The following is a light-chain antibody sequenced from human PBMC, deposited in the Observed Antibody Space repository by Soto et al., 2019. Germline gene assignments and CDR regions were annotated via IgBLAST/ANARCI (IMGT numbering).Light chain of an antibody. Sequence: QSALTQPASVSGSPGQSITISCTGTSSDVGGYNYVSWYQQHPGKAPKLMIYEVSNRPSGVSNRFSGSKSGNTASLTISGLQAEDEADYYCCSLTSGPGWVFGGGTKLTVL. V-gene: IGLV2-14*01. J-gene: IGLJ3*02. CDR1: SSDVGGYNY. CDR3: CSLTSGPGWV. CDR2: EVS.